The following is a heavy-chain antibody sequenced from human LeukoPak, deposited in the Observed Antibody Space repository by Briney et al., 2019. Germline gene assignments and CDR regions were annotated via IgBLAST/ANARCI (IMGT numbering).Heavy chain of an antibody. D-gene: IGHD6-13*01. Sequence: GGSLRLSCAASGFMFRDAAMTWVRQAPGKGLEWVSLIASSGLNTYYADSVKGRFIISRDNSKDTLYLQMNSLRVEDAAVYYCAKGGIGEPGAVGKRGQGTLVTVSA. CDR1: GFMFRDAA. V-gene: IGHV3-23*01. J-gene: IGHJ4*02. CDR3: AKGGIGEPGAVGK. CDR2: IASSGLNT.